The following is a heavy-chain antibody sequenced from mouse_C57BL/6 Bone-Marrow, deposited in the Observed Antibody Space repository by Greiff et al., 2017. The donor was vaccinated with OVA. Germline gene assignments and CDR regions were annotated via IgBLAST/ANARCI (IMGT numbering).Heavy chain of an antibody. J-gene: IGHJ4*01. CDR1: GYTFTSYW. D-gene: IGHD4-1*01. CDR3: ARKGIWAFYAMDY. CDR2: IDPSYSYT. Sequence: QVQLQQPGAELVRPGTSVKLSCKASGYTFTSYWMHWVKQRPGLGLEWIGVIDPSYSYTNYNQKFKGKATLTVDTSSSTAYMQLSSLTSEDSAVYYCARKGIWAFYAMDYWGQGTSVTVSS. V-gene: IGHV1-59*01.